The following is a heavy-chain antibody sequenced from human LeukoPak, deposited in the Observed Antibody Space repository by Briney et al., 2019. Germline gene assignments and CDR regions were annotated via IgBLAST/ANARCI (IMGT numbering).Heavy chain of an antibody. Sequence: PGGSLRLSCAASGFTFSSYAMSWVRQAPGKGLEWVSSISSSSSYIYYADSVKGRFTISRDNAKNSLYLQMNSLRAEDTAVYYCARDTYCSGGSCYSMGFDYWGQGTLVTVSS. V-gene: IGHV3-21*01. J-gene: IGHJ4*02. D-gene: IGHD2-15*01. CDR3: ARDTYCSGGSCYSMGFDY. CDR2: ISSSSSYI. CDR1: GFTFSSYA.